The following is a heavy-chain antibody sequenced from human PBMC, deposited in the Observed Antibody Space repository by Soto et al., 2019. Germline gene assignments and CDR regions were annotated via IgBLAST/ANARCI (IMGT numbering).Heavy chain of an antibody. J-gene: IGHJ6*04. V-gene: IGHV1-69*02. CDR1: GGTFSSYT. CDR3: AGGGGVEEDVMDV. D-gene: IGHD3-16*01. Sequence: QVLLVQSGAEVKKPGSSAKVSCKASGGTFSSYTISWVRQAPGQGLEWMGRIIPILGIANYAQKFQGRVTITADKSTSTAYMELSSLRSEDTAVYYCAGGGGVEEDVMDVWGKGTTVTVSS. CDR2: IIPILGIA.